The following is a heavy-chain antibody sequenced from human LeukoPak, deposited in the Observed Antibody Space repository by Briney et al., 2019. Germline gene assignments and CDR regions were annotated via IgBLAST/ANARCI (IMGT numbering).Heavy chain of an antibody. CDR1: GFTFSSYS. V-gene: IGHV3-21*01. CDR2: ISSSSSYI. CDR3: ARYYDSSGYYDGSDY. Sequence: GSLRLSCAASGFTFSSYSMNWVRQAPGKGLEWVSSISSSSSYIYYADSVKGRFTISRDNAKNSLYLQMNSLRAEDTAVYYCARYYDSSGYYDGSDYWGQGTLVTVSS. D-gene: IGHD3-22*01. J-gene: IGHJ4*02.